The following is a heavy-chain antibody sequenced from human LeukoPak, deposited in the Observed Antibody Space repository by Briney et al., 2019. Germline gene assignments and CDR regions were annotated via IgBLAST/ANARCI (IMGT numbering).Heavy chain of an antibody. D-gene: IGHD6-19*01. V-gene: IGHV1-69*13. Sequence: ASVKVSCKASGGTFSNSAISWVRQAPGQGLEWMGGIIPIFGTANYAQRFQGRVTITADESTTTAYMEVSSLRSEDTAVYYCAICHWYSSGCRNDYWGQGTLVTVSS. CDR2: IIPIFGTA. J-gene: IGHJ4*02. CDR1: GGTFSNSA. CDR3: AICHWYSSGCRNDY.